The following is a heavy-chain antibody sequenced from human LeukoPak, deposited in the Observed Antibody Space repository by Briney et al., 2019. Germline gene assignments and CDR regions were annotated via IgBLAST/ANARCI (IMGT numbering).Heavy chain of an antibody. CDR3: TIMTTGHDY. CDR2: INHSGYT. J-gene: IGHJ4*02. Sequence: SETLSLTCAVSGVSFNDYYWSWVRQTPCQGKELIGEINHSGYTNHGPSLKSRVTLSIDTSRKQFSLNVRSVTVADTGIYYCTIMTTGHDYWGQGTLVTVSS. D-gene: IGHD4-17*01. CDR1: GVSFNDYY. V-gene: IGHV4-34*01.